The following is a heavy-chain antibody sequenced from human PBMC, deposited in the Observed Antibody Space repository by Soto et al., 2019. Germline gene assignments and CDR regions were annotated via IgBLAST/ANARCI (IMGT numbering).Heavy chain of an antibody. CDR1: GFTFSDFY. V-gene: IGHV3-11*01. CDR3: ARRQQFAFVYNHHGRDV. J-gene: IGHJ6*02. CDR2: ISSSASTL. D-gene: IGHD1-1*01. Sequence: LRLSCAASGFTFSDFYMSWIRQAPGKGLEWVSHISSSASTLYYAESVKGRFTISRDNAKNSLDLQMNSLRADDTAIYYCARRQQFAFVYNHHGRDVWGQGTTVTV.